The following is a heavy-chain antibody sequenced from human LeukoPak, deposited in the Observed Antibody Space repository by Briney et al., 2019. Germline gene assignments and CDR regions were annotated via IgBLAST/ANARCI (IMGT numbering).Heavy chain of an antibody. Sequence: GGSLRLSCAASGFTFSSYWMHRVRQAPGKGLVWVSRINSDGSSTSYADSVKGRFTISRDNAKNTLYLQMNSLRAEDTAVYYCAREDSGYYDSSGSFDYWGQGTLVTVSS. CDR1: GFTFSSYW. CDR2: INSDGSST. J-gene: IGHJ4*02. CDR3: AREDSGYYDSSGSFDY. D-gene: IGHD3-22*01. V-gene: IGHV3-74*01.